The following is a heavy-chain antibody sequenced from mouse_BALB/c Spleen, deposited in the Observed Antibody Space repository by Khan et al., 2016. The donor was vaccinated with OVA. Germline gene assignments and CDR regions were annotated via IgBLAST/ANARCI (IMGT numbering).Heavy chain of an antibody. Sequence: VQLVESGPGLVAPSQSLSITCTVSGFSLSNYGIHWVRQPPGKGLEWLGVIWTGGITNYNPALMSRLIINKDNSKSQVFLKMNRLQTDDTAIYYCARSYDYDVGGFAYWGQGTLVTVSA. J-gene: IGHJ3*01. CDR3: ARSYDYDVGGFAY. D-gene: IGHD2-4*01. CDR1: GFSLSNYG. CDR2: IWTGGIT. V-gene: IGHV2-9*02.